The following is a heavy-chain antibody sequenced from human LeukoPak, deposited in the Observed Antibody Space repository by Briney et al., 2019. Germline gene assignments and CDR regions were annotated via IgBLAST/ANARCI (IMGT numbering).Heavy chain of an antibody. CDR1: GGTFSSYA. CDR3: ARESSGSLSWFDP. D-gene: IGHD3-10*01. V-gene: IGHV1-69*05. J-gene: IGHJ5*02. Sequence: SVKVSCKASGGTFSSYAISWVRQAPGQGLEWMGRIIPIFGTANYAQKFQGRVTITTDESTSTAYMELSSLRSEDTAVYYCARESSGSLSWFDPWAREPWSPSPQ. CDR2: IIPIFGTA.